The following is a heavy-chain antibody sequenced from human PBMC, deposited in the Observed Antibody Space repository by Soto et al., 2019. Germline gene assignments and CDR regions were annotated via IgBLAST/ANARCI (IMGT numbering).Heavy chain of an antibody. D-gene: IGHD1-26*01. CDR2: ISPSGNS. J-gene: IGHJ4*02. V-gene: IGHV4-4*02. Sequence: QVQLQESGPGLVKPSGTLSLTCAVSGASISGSKWWTWVRQSPEKGLEWIGEISPSGNSNYNPSLKGRVPVSVDKSKNQFSLQLTSVTAADTAIYYCANKGGTYYFYWGQGTLVTVSS. CDR1: GASISGSKW. CDR3: ANKGGTYYFY.